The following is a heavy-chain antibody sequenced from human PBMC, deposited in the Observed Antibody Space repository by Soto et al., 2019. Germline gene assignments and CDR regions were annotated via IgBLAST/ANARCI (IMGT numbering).Heavy chain of an antibody. CDR1: GGTFSSYA. CDR2: IIPIFGTA. D-gene: IGHD2-2*01. V-gene: IGHV1-69*01. J-gene: IGHJ6*02. Sequence: QVQLVQSGAEVKKPGSSVKVSCKASGGTFSSYAISWVRQAPGQGLEWMGGIIPIFGTANYAQKFQGRVTITADESTSTAYMELSSVRSEDTAVYYCAGVGVVVPAAKFGVVINYYYYGMDVWGQGTTVTVSS. CDR3: AGVGVVVPAAKFGVVINYYYYGMDV.